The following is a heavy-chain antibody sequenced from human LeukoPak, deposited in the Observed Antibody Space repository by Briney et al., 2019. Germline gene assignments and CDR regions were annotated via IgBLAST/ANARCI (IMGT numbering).Heavy chain of an antibody. Sequence: GGSLRLSCAASGFTSSDYYMSWIRQAPGKGLEWVSYISSSGSTIYYADSVKGRFTISRDNAKNSLYLQMNSLRAEDTAVYYCAKSPSLQAFDIWGHGTMVTVSS. CDR2: ISSSGSTI. CDR3: AKSPSLQAFDI. CDR1: GFTSSDYY. J-gene: IGHJ3*02. V-gene: IGHV3-11*04.